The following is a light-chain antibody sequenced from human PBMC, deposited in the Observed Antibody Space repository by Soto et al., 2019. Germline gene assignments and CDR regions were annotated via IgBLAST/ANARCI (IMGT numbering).Light chain of an antibody. V-gene: IGKV4-1*01. Sequence: DIVMTQSPDSLAVSLGEGATINCKSSQSVLYSSINKNYLAWYQQKPGQPPKLLIYWASTRESGVPDRFSGSRSGTDFTLTISSLQAADVAVYYCQQYYSTPYTFGQGTKLEIK. CDR3: QQYYSTPYT. CDR1: QSVLYSSINKNY. J-gene: IGKJ2*01. CDR2: WAS.